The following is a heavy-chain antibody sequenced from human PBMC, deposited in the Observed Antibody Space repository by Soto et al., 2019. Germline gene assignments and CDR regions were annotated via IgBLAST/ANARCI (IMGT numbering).Heavy chain of an antibody. CDR1: GFTFSSFD. V-gene: IGHV3-23*01. CDR2: ISASGANA. CDR3: AKLPDAYSCGRYYFDS. Sequence: EVQLLESGGGLVQPGGSLRLSCAASGFTFSSFDMSWVRQAPGKGLEWVSAISASGANAYYAESVKGRFTISRDNSKNTLFLQMNSLRVEDTAVHYCAKLPDAYSCGRYYFDSWGQGTLVTVST. J-gene: IGHJ4*02. D-gene: IGHD5-18*01.